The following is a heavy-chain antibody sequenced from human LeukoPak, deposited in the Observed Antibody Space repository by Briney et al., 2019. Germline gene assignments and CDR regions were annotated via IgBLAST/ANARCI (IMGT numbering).Heavy chain of an antibody. J-gene: IGHJ4*02. CDR2: IYYSGST. V-gene: IGHV4-30-4*08. Sequence: SETLSLTCTVSGGSISSGDYYWSWIRQPPGKGLEWIGYIYYSGSTYYNPSLKSRVTISVDTSKNQFSLKLSSVTAADTAVYYCAEGYCSSTSCYGLSSSSYYFDYWGQGTLVTVSS. D-gene: IGHD2-2*01. CDR3: AEGYCSSTSCYGLSSSSYYFDY. CDR1: GGSISSGDYY.